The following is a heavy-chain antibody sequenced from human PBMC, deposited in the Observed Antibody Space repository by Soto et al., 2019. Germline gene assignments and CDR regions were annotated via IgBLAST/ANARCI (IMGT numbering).Heavy chain of an antibody. D-gene: IGHD2-2*02. CDR3: ARGGPKDIVVVPAAITWSGMDV. J-gene: IGHJ6*01. CDR2: INRDGSST. V-gene: IGHV3-74*01. Sequence: RGALLLCCASSVLTFSSYWMRWVGQAPGKGLVRLSRINRDGSSTSYADSVKGRFTISRDNAKNTLYLQMNSLRAEDTAVYYCARGGPKDIVVVPAAITWSGMDVWGQGTTVTVSS. CDR1: VLTFSSYW.